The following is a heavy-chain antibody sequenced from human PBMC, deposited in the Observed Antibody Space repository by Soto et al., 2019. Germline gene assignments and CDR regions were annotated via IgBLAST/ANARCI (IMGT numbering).Heavy chain of an antibody. CDR1: GYTFTSYG. D-gene: IGHD3-10*01. V-gene: IGHV1-18*01. Sequence: ASVKVSCKASGYTFTSYGISWVRQAPGQGLEWMGWISAYNGNTNYAQKLQGRVTMTTDTSTSTAYMELRSLRSDDTAVYFCARDPSEPEILWFGEFRFDPWGQGTLVTVSS. CDR3: ARDPSEPEILWFGEFRFDP. CDR2: ISAYNGNT. J-gene: IGHJ5*02.